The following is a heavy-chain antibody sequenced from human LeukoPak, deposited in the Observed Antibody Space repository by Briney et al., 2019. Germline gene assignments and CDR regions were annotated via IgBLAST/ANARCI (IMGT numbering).Heavy chain of an antibody. V-gene: IGHV1-69*01. CDR2: VIPIFVTA. Sequence: SLKVSCKAPGGTFSSYAISWVREGPGQRLEWMGGVIPIFVTANYAQKFQDSVTITAGESTSTAYLELSSLRSEDSAVYSGARRPPCDSLEHSGMDVWGKGTRVTVSS. CDR3: ARRPPCDSLEHSGMDV. CDR1: GGTFSSYA. J-gene: IGHJ6*04. D-gene: IGHD2-21*01.